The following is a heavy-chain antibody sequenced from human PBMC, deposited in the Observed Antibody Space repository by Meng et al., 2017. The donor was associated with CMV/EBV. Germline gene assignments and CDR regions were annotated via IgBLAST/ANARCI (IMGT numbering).Heavy chain of an antibody. D-gene: IGHD5-12*01. CDR1: GFTFSSYA. Sequence: GGSLRLSCAASGFTFSSYAMHWVRQAPGKGLEWVAVISYDGSNKYYADSVKGRFTISRDNSKNTLYLQMNSLRAEDTAVYYCARAITGDRRYGMDVWGQGTTVTVSS. J-gene: IGHJ6*02. CDR3: ARAITGDRRYGMDV. V-gene: IGHV3-30-3*01. CDR2: ISYDGSNK.